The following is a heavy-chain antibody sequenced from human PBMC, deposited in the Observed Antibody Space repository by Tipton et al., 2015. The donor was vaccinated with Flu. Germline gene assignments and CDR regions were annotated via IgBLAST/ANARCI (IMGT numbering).Heavy chain of an antibody. J-gene: IGHJ5*02. CDR3: AGSNQLEYCVSTSCYGVPWFHP. Sequence: TLSLTCTVSGGSISSGTYYWSWIRQPAGKGLEWIGRISTSGSTNYNPSLKSRVTMSVDTSKNLFSLKLSSVTAADTAMYYCAGSNQLEYCVSTSCYGVPWFHPWSQGTQVTVSS. V-gene: IGHV4-61*02. CDR1: GGSISSGTYY. CDR2: ISTSGST. D-gene: IGHD2-2*01.